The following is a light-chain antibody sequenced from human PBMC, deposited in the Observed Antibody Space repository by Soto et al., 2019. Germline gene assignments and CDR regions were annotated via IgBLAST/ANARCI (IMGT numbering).Light chain of an antibody. V-gene: IGKV1-17*01. Sequence: DIHMTHSPSSLSASVGDRVTITCRASQGIGPDLGWYRQKPGRAPERLTYSTSSLQSGVPSRFSGSGSGKEFSLTITSLQPEADATNYCMQYYTCHRTFGQGTKVEIX. CDR1: QGIGPD. CDR2: STS. J-gene: IGKJ1*01. CDR3: MQYYTCHRT.